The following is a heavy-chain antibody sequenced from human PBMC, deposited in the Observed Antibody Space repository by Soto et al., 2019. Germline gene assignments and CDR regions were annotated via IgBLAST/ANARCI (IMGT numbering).Heavy chain of an antibody. Sequence: QLQLQESGSGLVKPSQTLSLTSAVSGGSISSGGYSWSWIRQPPGKGLERIGYIYHSGSTYYNPSLKSRVTRSVERSKNQLSLKLSSVTAADTAVYYCARKFGMSSSGAFDIWGQGTMVTVSS. J-gene: IGHJ3*02. D-gene: IGHD6-13*01. V-gene: IGHV4-30-2*01. CDR1: GGSISSGGYS. CDR2: IYHSGST. CDR3: ARKFGMSSSGAFDI.